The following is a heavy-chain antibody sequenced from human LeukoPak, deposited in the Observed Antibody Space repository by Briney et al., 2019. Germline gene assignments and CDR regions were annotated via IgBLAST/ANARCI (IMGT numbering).Heavy chain of an antibody. J-gene: IGHJ5*02. CDR3: AKDRTWIQLWSYLMFDP. CDR1: GFTFSDYY. D-gene: IGHD5-18*01. CDR2: ISGSGGST. V-gene: IGHV3-23*01. Sequence: PGGSLRLSCAASGFTFSDYYMSWIRQAPGKGLEWVSAISGSGGSTYYADSVKGRFTISRDNSKNTLYLQMNSLRAEDTAVYYCAKDRTWIQLWSYLMFDPWGQGTLVTVSS.